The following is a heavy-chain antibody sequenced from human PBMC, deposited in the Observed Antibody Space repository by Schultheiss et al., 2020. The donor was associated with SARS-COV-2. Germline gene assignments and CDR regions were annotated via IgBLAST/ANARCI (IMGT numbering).Heavy chain of an antibody. V-gene: IGHV3-30-3*01. J-gene: IGHJ3*02. D-gene: IGHD6-19*01. CDR1: GFTFSSYA. Sequence: GGSLRLSCAASGFTFSSYAMHWVRQAPGKGLEWVAVISYDGSNKYYADSVKGRFTISRDNSKNTLYLQMNSLRAEDTAVYYCARDPPNSYSSGWIDAFDIWGQGTMVTVSS. CDR3: ARDPPNSYSSGWIDAFDI. CDR2: ISYDGSNK.